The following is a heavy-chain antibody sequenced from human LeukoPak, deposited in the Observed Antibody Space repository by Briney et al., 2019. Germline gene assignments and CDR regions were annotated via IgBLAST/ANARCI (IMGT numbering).Heavy chain of an antibody. CDR2: IYWDDDK. CDR3: AHRQVAALSFDY. V-gene: IGHV2-5*02. D-gene: IGHD6-19*01. Sequence: SGPTLVKPTQTLTLTCTFSGFSLSTSGVGVGWIRQPPGKALEWLALIYWDDDKRYSPSLKSRLTITKDTSKNQVVLTVTNMDPVDTATYYCAHRQVAALSFDYWGQGTLVTVSS. J-gene: IGHJ4*02. CDR1: GFSLSTSGVG.